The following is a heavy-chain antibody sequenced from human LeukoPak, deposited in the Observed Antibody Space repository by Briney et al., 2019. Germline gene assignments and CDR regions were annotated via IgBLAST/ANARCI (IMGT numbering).Heavy chain of an antibody. Sequence: PGGSLRLSCAASGFTFSNYWMSWVRQAPGKGLEWVANIKQDGSEKYYVGSVKGRFTISRDNAKSSLYLQMNSLTAEDTAVYYCAREGYSYLVYYFDNWGQGTLVTVSS. J-gene: IGHJ4*02. D-gene: IGHD5-18*01. V-gene: IGHV3-7*01. CDR1: GFTFSNYW. CDR3: AREGYSYLVYYFDN. CDR2: IKQDGSEK.